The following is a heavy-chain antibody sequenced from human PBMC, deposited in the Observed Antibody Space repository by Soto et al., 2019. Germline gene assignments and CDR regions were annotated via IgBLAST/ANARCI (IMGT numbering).Heavy chain of an antibody. Sequence: QVKVVESGGGVVQPGRSLRLSCAASGFTFSNYGMHWVRQAPGKGLEWLAAIWDDGVNKHYADSVKGRFSTSRDNSKNTVYLQINSLRAEDTAVYYCARDQAEIVAAHIDNNGLSNRFDSWGQGTLVTVSS. CDR1: GFTFSNYG. D-gene: IGHD5-12*01. J-gene: IGHJ5*01. CDR2: IWDDGVNK. CDR3: ARDQAEIVAAHIDNNGLSNRFDS. V-gene: IGHV3-33*01.